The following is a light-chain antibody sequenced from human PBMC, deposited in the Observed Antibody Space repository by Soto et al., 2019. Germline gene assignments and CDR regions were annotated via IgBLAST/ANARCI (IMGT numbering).Light chain of an antibody. V-gene: IGKV3-20*01. CDR1: QSIRTN. CDR3: QQYGSSPRT. CDR2: GAS. Sequence: EIVLTQSPATLSVSAGGTVTLSCRASQSIRTNVAWYQQIPGQAPRLLVYGASTRATGVPARFSGSGSGIEFTLTISRLEPEDFAVYYCQQYGSSPRTFGQGTKVEIK. J-gene: IGKJ1*01.